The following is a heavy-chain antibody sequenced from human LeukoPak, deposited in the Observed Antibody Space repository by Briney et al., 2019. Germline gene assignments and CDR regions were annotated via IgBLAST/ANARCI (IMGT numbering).Heavy chain of an antibody. D-gene: IGHD6-19*01. CDR1: GYTFTSYG. CDR3: ARDPSSGWYGPELLQYFDS. V-gene: IGHV1-18*01. CDR2: ISGYNGNT. J-gene: IGHJ4*02. Sequence: ASVKVSCKTSGYTFTSYGISWVRQAPGQGLEWMGWISGYNGNTNYAQKFQGRVTMTTDISTSTAYMDLRSLRSDDTAVYYCARDPSSGWYGPELLQYFDSWGQGTLVTVSS.